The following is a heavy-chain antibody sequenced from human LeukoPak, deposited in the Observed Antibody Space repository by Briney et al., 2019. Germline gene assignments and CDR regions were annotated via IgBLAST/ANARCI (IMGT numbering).Heavy chain of an antibody. J-gene: IGHJ5*02. CDR3: ARVDVVRGLDWFDP. Sequence: GYIYYSGSTNYNPSLKSRVTISVDTSKNQFSLKLSSVTAADTAVYYCARVDVVRGLDWFDPWGQGTLVTVSS. D-gene: IGHD3-10*01. CDR2: IYYSGST. V-gene: IGHV4-59*01.